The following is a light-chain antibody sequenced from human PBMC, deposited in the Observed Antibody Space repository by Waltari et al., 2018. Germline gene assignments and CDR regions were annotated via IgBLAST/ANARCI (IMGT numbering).Light chain of an antibody. CDR3: EQRSNWPLT. J-gene: IGKJ4*02. V-gene: IGKV3-11*01. CDR2: DAS. Sequence: EIVLTQSPATLSLSPGERATLSCRASQSVSSDLAWYQQKPGQAPRLLIYDASHRATGSPARFSGSGSGTDVTLTISSLGPEDSAVDCCEQRSNWPLTFGGGTKVEIK. CDR1: QSVSSD.